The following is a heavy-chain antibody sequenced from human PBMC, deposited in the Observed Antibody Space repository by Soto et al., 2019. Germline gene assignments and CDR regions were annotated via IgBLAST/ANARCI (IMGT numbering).Heavy chain of an antibody. D-gene: IGHD3-22*01. CDR2: INRDGTTT. Sequence: EVQLVESGGGLVQPGGSLRLSCAASGFTFSRYWMHWVRQPPGTGLLWVSGINRDGTTTPYADSVKGRFTITRADAKTTLYLQMNSLRAEDTAVYYCARAHDSSGNWFDPWGQGTLVTVSS. J-gene: IGHJ5*02. CDR1: GFTFSRYW. V-gene: IGHV3-74*01. CDR3: ARAHDSSGNWFDP.